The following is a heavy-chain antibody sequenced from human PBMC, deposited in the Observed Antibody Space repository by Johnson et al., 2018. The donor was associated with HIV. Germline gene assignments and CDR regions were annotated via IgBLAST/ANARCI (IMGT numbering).Heavy chain of an antibody. Sequence: QVQLVESGGGVVQPGRSLRLSCAASGFTFSSYAMHWVRQAPGKGLEWVAVISYDGSNEYYADSVKGRFTISRDNSKNTLYLQMNSLRAEDTAVYYCARERNMIVVDDDAFDIWGQGTMVTISS. CDR2: ISYDGSNE. J-gene: IGHJ3*02. CDR3: ARERNMIVVDDDAFDI. D-gene: IGHD3-22*01. V-gene: IGHV3-30*04. CDR1: GFTFSSYA.